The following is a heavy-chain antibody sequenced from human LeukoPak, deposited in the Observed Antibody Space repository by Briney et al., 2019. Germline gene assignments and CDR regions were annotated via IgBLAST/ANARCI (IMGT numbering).Heavy chain of an antibody. V-gene: IGHV4-59*01. Sequence: PSETLSLTCTVSGGSISSYYWSWIRQPPGKGLEWIGYIYYSGSTNYNPSLKSRVTISVDTSKNQFSLKLSSVTAADTAVYYCARAWQQLVLNWGQGTLVTVSS. J-gene: IGHJ4*02. CDR1: GGSISSYY. D-gene: IGHD6-13*01. CDR3: ARAWQQLVLN. CDR2: IYYSGST.